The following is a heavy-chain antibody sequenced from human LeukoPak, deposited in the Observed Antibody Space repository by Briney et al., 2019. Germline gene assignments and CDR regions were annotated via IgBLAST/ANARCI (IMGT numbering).Heavy chain of an antibody. V-gene: IGHV4-59*08. CDR3: TRHILCAARPWLDY. CDR2: IYYSGST. Sequence: TSETLSLTCTVSGGSISSYYWSWIRQPPGKGLEWIGYIYYSGSTNYNPSLKSRVTISVDTSKNQFSLKLSSVTAADTAMYYCTRHILCAARPWLDYWAQGTLVTVSS. D-gene: IGHD6-6*01. J-gene: IGHJ4*02. CDR1: GGSISSYY.